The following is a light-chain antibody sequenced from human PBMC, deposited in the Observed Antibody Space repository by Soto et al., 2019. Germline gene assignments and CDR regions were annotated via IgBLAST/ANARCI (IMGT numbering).Light chain of an antibody. V-gene: IGKV1-5*01. Sequence: IQMTQSPSTLSASFGDRVSITCRASQSISGRLAWYQQKPGKAPKVLIYDVSSLESGVPSRFSGSGSGTEFTLTISSLQPDDFATYYCQQYNSYWTFGQGTKVDIK. CDR1: QSISGR. CDR3: QQYNSYWT. CDR2: DVS. J-gene: IGKJ1*01.